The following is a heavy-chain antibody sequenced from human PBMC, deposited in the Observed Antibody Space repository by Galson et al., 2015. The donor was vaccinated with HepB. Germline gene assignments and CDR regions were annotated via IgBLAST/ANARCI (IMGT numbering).Heavy chain of an antibody. CDR2: IYPDDSDI. V-gene: IGHV5-51*01. CDR1: GNSFNNQW. D-gene: IGHD5-12*01. Sequence: QSGAEVKKSGDSLKISCKDSGNSFNNQWNGWVRQTPGKGLEWMGIIYPDDSDIRYNPAVKGRVTISADTSINTAYLQWSSLRASDSAIYFCARHGGYNGYDFLRSWGQGTRVTVSS. CDR3: ARHGGYNGYDFLRS. J-gene: IGHJ4*02.